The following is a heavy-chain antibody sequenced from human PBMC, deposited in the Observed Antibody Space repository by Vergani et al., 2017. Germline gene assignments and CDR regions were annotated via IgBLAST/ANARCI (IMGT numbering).Heavy chain of an antibody. D-gene: IGHD1/OR15-1a*01. J-gene: IGHJ6*02. Sequence: QVQLQESGPGLVKPSQTLSLTCTVSGGSISSRTSYWSWIRQPAGKGLEWIGRVYTSGSTNYNPSLKSRVTMSVDTSKNQFSQKLSSVTATDTAVYYCARGNSAYPSSGMDVWGQGTTVIVSS. CDR1: GGSISSRTSY. V-gene: IGHV4-61*02. CDR3: ARGNSAYPSSGMDV. CDR2: VYTSGST.